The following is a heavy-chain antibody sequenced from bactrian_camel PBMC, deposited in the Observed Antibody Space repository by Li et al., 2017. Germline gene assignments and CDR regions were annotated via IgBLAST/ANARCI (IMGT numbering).Heavy chain of an antibody. V-gene: IGHV3S53*01. CDR2: IYTTSTART. J-gene: IGHJ4*01. CDR1: GNTFPVAY. CDR3: AADSVNLQLARWYNY. D-gene: IGHD7*01. Sequence: HVQLVESGGGSVQAGGSLRLSCLASGNTFPVAYYTWYRQAPGQEREGIATIYTTSTARTYYAASVQGRFTISRDNAKNTVYLQMNSLNHEDTGTYYCAADSVNLQLARWYNYWGQGTQVTVS.